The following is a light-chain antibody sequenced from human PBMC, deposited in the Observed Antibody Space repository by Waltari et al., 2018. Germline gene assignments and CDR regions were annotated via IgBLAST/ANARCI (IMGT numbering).Light chain of an antibody. CDR3: MQALQTPPT. CDR2: LGS. Sequence: DIVMTQSPLSLPVTPGEPASLSCRSRQSLLHSNGYNYLDWYLPKPGQSPQLPIYLGSNRASGVPDRFSGSGSGTDFTLKISRVEAEDVGVYYCMQALQTPPTFGQGTKVEIK. CDR1: QSLLHSNGYNY. V-gene: IGKV2-28*01. J-gene: IGKJ1*01.